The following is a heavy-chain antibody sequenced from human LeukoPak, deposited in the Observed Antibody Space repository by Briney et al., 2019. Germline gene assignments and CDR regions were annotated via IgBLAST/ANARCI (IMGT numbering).Heavy chain of an antibody. J-gene: IGHJ4*02. CDR1: GYTFTSYA. CDR3: ARGAITAYQLLDY. CDR2: INTNTGNP. Sequence: GASVKVSCKASGYTFTSYAMNWVRQAPGQGLEWMGWINTNTGNPTYAQGFTGRFVFSLDTSVSTTYPQISSLKAEDTAVYYCARGAITAYQLLDYWGQGTLVTVSS. V-gene: IGHV7-4-1*02. D-gene: IGHD2-2*01.